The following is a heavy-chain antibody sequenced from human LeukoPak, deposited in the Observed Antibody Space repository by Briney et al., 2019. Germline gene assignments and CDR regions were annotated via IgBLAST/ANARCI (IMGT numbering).Heavy chain of an antibody. Sequence: GGSLGLSCAASGFTFSSYWMSWVRQAPGKGLEWVANIKQDGSEKYYADSVKGRFTISRDNAKNSLDLQMNSLRAEDTAVYYCGGYSSSWLAFDIWGQGTMVTVSS. V-gene: IGHV3-7*02. CDR3: GGYSSSWLAFDI. CDR2: IKQDGSEK. CDR1: GFTFSSYW. D-gene: IGHD6-13*01. J-gene: IGHJ3*02.